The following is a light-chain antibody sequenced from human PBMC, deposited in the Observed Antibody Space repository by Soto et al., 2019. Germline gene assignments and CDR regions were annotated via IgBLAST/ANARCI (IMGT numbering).Light chain of an antibody. CDR3: QEYQSYSRR. Sequence: DIQMTQSPPTRSASVVDRVTITCRASESISSWLAWYQQKPGKAPKLLIYDASSLESGVPSRFSGSGSGTEFTLTISSLKPDDFATYYCQEYQSYSRRFGQGTKVDIK. CDR1: ESISSW. V-gene: IGKV1-5*01. CDR2: DAS. J-gene: IGKJ1*01.